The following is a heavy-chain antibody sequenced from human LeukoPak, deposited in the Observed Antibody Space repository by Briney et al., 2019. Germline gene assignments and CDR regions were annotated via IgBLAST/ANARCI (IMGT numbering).Heavy chain of an antibody. CDR1: GYSFTIFP. Sequence: ASVKVSCKASGYSFTIFPIIWVRQAPGQGLEWMGWISAYNGNTNYAQKLQGRVTMTTDTSTSTAFMELRSLTSDDTAVYYCARVMGGSYLDYWGQGTLVIVSS. V-gene: IGHV1-18*01. J-gene: IGHJ4*02. CDR2: ISAYNGNT. D-gene: IGHD3-16*02. CDR3: ARVMGGSYLDY.